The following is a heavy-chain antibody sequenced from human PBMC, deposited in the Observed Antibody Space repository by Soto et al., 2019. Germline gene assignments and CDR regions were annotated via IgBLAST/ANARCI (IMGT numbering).Heavy chain of an antibody. CDR2: IYWRGSH. Sequence: ITLREPGPSVVKPPQTLTLIITFPAFQLNDIGLALGWFNRTQRKPLEWLGLIYWRGSHRSGPSLDTRLTITKDSSKNQVVLTMTNMAPVDTGTYFCVHRSEGRRHFDYWGQGALVTVSA. D-gene: IGHD6-19*01. CDR1: AFQLNDIGLA. J-gene: IGHJ4*02. V-gene: IGHV2-5*04. CDR3: VHRSEGRRHFDY.